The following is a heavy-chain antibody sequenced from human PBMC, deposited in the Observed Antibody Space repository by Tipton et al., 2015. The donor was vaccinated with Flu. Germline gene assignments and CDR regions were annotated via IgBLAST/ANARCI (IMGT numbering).Heavy chain of an antibody. CDR1: GFPFSTYA. J-gene: IGHJ4*02. Sequence: LSLTCAASGFPFSTYAMTWVRQAPGRGLEWISTIPGSGDSTYYADSVKGRFTISRDNSKNMVFLQMNNLRAEDTAVYYCAKWVRFYDSDGYYFLDSWGQGTLVTVSS. CDR3: AKWVRFYDSDGYYFLDS. CDR2: IPGSGDST. V-gene: IGHV3-23*01. D-gene: IGHD3-22*01.